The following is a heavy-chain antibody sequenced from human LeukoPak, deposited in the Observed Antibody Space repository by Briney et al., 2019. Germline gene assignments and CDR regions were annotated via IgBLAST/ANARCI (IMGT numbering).Heavy chain of an antibody. CDR1: GFTFSSYG. D-gene: IGHD6-19*01. Sequence: GGSLRLSCAASGFTFSSYGMHWVRQAPGKGLEWVSSISSSSSYIYYADSVKGRFTISRDNAKNSLYLQMNSLRAEDTAVYYCARGIGIAVAGVDYWGQGTLVTVSS. J-gene: IGHJ4*02. CDR2: ISSSSSYI. CDR3: ARGIGIAVAGVDY. V-gene: IGHV3-21*04.